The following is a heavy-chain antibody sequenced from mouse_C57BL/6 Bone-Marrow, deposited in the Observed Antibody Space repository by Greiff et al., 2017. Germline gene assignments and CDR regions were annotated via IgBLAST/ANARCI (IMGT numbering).Heavy chain of an antibody. V-gene: IGHV5-12*01. D-gene: IGHD1-1*01. CDR3: ARHYYGSSPWYFDV. J-gene: IGHJ1*03. CDR2: ISNGGGST. Sequence: DVQLQESGGGLVQPGGSLKLSCAASGFTFSDYYMYWVRQTPEKRLEWVAYISNGGGSTYYPDTVKGRFTISRDNAKNTLYLQMSRLKSEDTAMYYCARHYYGSSPWYFDVWGTGTTVTVSS. CDR1: GFTFSDYY.